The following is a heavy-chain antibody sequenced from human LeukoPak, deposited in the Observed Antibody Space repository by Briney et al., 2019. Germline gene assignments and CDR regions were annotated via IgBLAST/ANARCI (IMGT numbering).Heavy chain of an antibody. D-gene: IGHD1-26*01. CDR3: ASVGATQPWVSYYYYYYMDV. J-gene: IGHJ6*03. CDR2: IKQDGSEK. CDR1: GFTFSSYW. V-gene: IGHV3-7*01. Sequence: QPGGSLRLSCAASGFTFSSYWMSWVRQAPGKGLEWVANIKQDGSEKYYMDSVKGRFTISRDNAKNSLYLQMNSLRAEDTAVYYCASVGATQPWVSYYYYYYMDVWGKGTTVTVSS.